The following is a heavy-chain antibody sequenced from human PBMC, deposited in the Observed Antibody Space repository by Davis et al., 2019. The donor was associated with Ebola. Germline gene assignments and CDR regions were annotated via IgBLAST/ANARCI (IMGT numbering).Heavy chain of an antibody. Sequence: PGGSLRLSCAASGFTFSSHPMHWVRQAPGKGLEWLAIISFDGKATNYADSVKGRFTISRDNSKNTLYLQMNSLRAEDTAVYYCAKEGVAGAFDIWGQGTMVTVSS. V-gene: IGHV3-30*04. CDR1: GFTFSSHP. CDR3: AKEGVAGAFDI. CDR2: ISFDGKAT. D-gene: IGHD6-19*01. J-gene: IGHJ3*02.